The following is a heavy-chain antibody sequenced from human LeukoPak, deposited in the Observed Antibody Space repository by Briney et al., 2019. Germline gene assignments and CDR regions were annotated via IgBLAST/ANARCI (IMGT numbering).Heavy chain of an antibody. J-gene: IGHJ4*02. CDR2: IYHSGST. CDR3: ARNSYYGSGSFNY. Sequence: SETLSLTCAVSGGSISSSNWWSWVRQPPGKGLEWIGEIYHSGSTNYNPSLKSRVTISVDKSKNQFSLKLSSVTAADTAVYYCARNSYYGSGSFNYWGQGTLVTVSS. V-gene: IGHV4-4*02. CDR1: GGSISSSNW. D-gene: IGHD3-10*01.